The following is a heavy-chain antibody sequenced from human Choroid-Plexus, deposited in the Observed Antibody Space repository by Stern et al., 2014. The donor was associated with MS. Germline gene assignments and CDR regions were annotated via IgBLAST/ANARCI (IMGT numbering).Heavy chain of an antibody. J-gene: IGHJ6*02. CDR2: ITEDGTEK. V-gene: IGHV3-7*01. Sequence: MQLVQSGGGLVQPGGSLTISCTAAGFTFGNYWMTWVRQAPGKGLEWVANITEDGTEKNYVDSVKGRFTISRDNARNSLYLQMNSLRVEDTALYYCARVYNTIYGIVTQRGSGMDVWGQGTTVIVSS. CDR3: ARVYNTIYGIVTQRGSGMDV. CDR1: GFTFGNYW. D-gene: IGHD3-3*01.